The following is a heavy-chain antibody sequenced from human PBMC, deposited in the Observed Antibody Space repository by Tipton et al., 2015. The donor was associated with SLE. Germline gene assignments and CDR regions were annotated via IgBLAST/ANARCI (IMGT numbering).Heavy chain of an antibody. D-gene: IGHD6-13*01. V-gene: IGHV4-34*01. CDR3: ARGTAHKMRQYSSHNRPHYGMDV. CDR2: INHSGST. J-gene: IGHJ6*02. CDR1: GGSFSGYY. Sequence: TLSLTCAVYGGSFSGYYWSWIRQPPGKGLEWIGEINHSGSTNYNPSLKSRVTISVDTSKNQFSLKLSSVTAADTAVYYCARGTAHKMRQYSSHNRPHYGMDVWGQGTTVTVSS.